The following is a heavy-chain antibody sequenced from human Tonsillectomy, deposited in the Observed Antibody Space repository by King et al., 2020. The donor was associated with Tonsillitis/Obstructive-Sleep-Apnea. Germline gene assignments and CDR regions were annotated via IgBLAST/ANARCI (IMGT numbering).Heavy chain of an antibody. CDR1: GGTFSSYA. Sequence: QLVQSGAEVKKPGSSVKVSCKASGGTFSSYAISWVRQAPGQGPEWMGGIIPVFGAANYTQKSQGRVTITAAESTSTAYMELSSLRSEDTAVYYCARSRRERYCSSTSCFKNYYYHYLAVWGKGTTVTVSS. D-gene: IGHD2-2*01. J-gene: IGHJ6*03. V-gene: IGHV1-69*01. CDR2: IIPVFGAA. CDR3: ARSRRERYCSSTSCFKNYYYHYLAV.